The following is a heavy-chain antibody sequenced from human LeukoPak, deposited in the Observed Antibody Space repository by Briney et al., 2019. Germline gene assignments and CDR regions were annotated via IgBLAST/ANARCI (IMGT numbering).Heavy chain of an antibody. J-gene: IGHJ6*03. CDR2: IYYSGST. V-gene: IGHV4-39*07. CDR1: GGTISSSSYY. Sequence: SETLSLTCTVSGGTISSSSYYWGWIRQPPGKGLEWIGSIYYSGSTYYNPSLKSRVTISVDTSKNQFSQKLSSVAAADTAVYYCARGPAPSYYYYYMDVWAKGPRSPSP. CDR3: ARGPAPSYYYYYMDV.